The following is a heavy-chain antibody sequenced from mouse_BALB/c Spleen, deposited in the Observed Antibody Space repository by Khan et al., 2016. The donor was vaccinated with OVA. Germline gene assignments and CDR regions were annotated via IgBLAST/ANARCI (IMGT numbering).Heavy chain of an antibody. V-gene: IGHV9-3-1*01. J-gene: IGHJ4*01. CDR1: GYTFTNYG. Sequence: QVQLQQSGPEMKKPGETVKISCKASGYTFTNYGMNWVKQSPGKALKWMGWINTFTGEPTYADDFKGRFAFSLETSASTASLQINNLKNEDTATYFGARPPYFSYSLDHWGQGTSVTVSS. D-gene: IGHD2-12*01. CDR2: INTFTGEP. CDR3: ARPPYFSYSLDH.